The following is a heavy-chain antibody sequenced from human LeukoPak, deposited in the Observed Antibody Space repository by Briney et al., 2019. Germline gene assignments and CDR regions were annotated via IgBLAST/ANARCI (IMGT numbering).Heavy chain of an antibody. CDR1: GGSFSGYY. Sequence: SETLSLACAVYGGSFSGYYWSWIRQPPGKGLEWIGEINHSGSTNYNPSLKSRVTISVDTSKNQFSLKLSSVTAADTAVYYCAGASGWYYFDYWGQGTLVTVSS. J-gene: IGHJ4*02. V-gene: IGHV4-34*01. D-gene: IGHD2-8*01. CDR2: INHSGST. CDR3: AGASGWYYFDY.